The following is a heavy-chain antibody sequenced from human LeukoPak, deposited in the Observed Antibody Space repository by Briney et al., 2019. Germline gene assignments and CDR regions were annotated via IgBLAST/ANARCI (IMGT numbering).Heavy chain of an antibody. V-gene: IGHV1-69*06. CDR2: IIPIFGTA. CDR3: ARRWLQLGVFDY. D-gene: IGHD5-24*01. CDR1: GGTFSSYA. J-gene: IGHJ4*02. Sequence: SVKVSCKASGGTFSSYAISWVRQAPGQGLEWMGGIIPIFGTANYAQKFQGRVTITADKSTSTAYMELSSLRSEDTAVYYCARRWLQLGVFDYWGQGTLVTVSS.